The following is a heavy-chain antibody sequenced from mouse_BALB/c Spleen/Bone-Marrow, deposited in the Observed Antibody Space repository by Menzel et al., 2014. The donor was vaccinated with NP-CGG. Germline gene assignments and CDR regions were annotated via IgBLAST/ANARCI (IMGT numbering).Heavy chain of an antibody. Sequence: DVKLVESGGGLVQPGGSRKLSCAASGFTFSSFGMHWVRQAPEKGLEWVAYISSGSSTSYYADTVKGRFTISRDNPKNTLFLQMTSLRSEDTAMYYCTRKGALITHYYAMDYWGQGTSVTVSS. D-gene: IGHD2-4*01. CDR1: GFTFSSFG. J-gene: IGHJ4*01. CDR3: TRKGALITHYYAMDY. V-gene: IGHV5-17*02. CDR2: ISSGSSTS.